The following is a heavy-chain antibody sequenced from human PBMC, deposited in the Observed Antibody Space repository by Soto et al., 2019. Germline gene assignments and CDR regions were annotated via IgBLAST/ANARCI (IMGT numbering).Heavy chain of an antibody. CDR1: GYIFTDYY. V-gene: IGHV1-2*06. CDR3: ARERNWNDGGYYGMDV. CDR2: INPNRGGT. Sequence: ASVKVSCKASGYIFTDYYMHWVRQAPGQELGWMVRINPNRGGTNYAQKFQGRVTMTSDTSISTAYIELSSLRSEDKAAYYCARERNWNDGGYYGMDVWGQGTTVTVSS. J-gene: IGHJ6*02. D-gene: IGHD1-20*01.